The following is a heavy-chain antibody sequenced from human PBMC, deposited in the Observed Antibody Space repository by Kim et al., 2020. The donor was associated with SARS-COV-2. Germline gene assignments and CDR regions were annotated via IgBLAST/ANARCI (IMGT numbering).Heavy chain of an antibody. Sequence: LKSRVTSSVDTSKNQFSLKLSSVTAADTAVYYCARLNWIDGAFGGVKYDYWGQGTLVTVSS. CDR3: ARLNWIDGAFGGVKYDY. J-gene: IGHJ4*02. D-gene: IGHD3-16*01. V-gene: IGHV4-39*01.